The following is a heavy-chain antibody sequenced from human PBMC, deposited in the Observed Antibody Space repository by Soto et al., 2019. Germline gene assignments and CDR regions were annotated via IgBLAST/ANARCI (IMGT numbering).Heavy chain of an antibody. CDR3: AREPSYDFCSECDY. D-gene: IGHD3-3*01. CDR2: ISGSGGNT. Sequence: ALFLEYGGGLIQPGGSLRLSCAVSGFSSSSYTMAWVRQAPGKGLEWVSAISGSGGNTYYADSAKGRFTISRANSKNTLYLQMNSLRAEATAVYDWAREPSYDFCSECDYGGQGRLVTVSS. CDR1: GFSSSSYT. V-gene: IGHV3-23*01. J-gene: IGHJ4*02.